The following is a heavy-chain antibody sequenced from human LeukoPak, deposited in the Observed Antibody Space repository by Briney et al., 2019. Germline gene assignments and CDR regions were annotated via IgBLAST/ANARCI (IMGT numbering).Heavy chain of an antibody. D-gene: IGHD6-13*01. CDR1: GFTFDDHA. V-gene: IGHV3-9*03. J-gene: IGHJ4*02. Sequence: PGRSLRLSCAASGFTFDDHAMHWVRQAPGKGLEWVSGISWNSGSIGYADSVKGRFSISRDNAKNSLYLQMNSLRAEDMALYYCAKSAAAGYYFDYWGQGTLVTVSS. CDR3: AKSAAAGYYFDY. CDR2: ISWNSGSI.